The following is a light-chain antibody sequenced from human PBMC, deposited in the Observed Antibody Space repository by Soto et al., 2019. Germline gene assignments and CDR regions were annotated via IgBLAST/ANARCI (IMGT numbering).Light chain of an antibody. Sequence: QSALTQPPSVSGAPGQRVTISCTGSSSNIGAGYDVHWYRRLPGTAPKLLIYGNNNRPSGVPDRFSGSKSGTSASLGIAGLQAEDEADYYCQSYDSGLSGGVLFGGGTKLTVL. CDR2: GNN. CDR1: SSNIGAGYD. V-gene: IGLV1-40*01. J-gene: IGLJ2*01. CDR3: QSYDSGLSGGVL.